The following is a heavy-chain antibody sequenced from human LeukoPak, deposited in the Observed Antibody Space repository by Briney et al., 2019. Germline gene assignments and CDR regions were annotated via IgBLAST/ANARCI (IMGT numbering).Heavy chain of an antibody. CDR1: GFTFSIYG. V-gene: IGHV3-30*19. D-gene: IGHD6-6*01. CDR2: ISYDGTYK. J-gene: IGHJ5*02. CDR3: ARDRGSSSGRWFDP. Sequence: GGSLRLSCAASGFTFSIYGVHWVRQAPGKGLEWVAIISYDGTYKYYADSVRGRFTISRDNSKNTLYLQMNSLRAEDTAVYYCARDRGSSSGRWFDPWGQGTLVTVSS.